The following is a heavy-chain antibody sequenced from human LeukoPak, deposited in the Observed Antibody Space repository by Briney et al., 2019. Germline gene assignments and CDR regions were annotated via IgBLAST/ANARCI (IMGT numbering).Heavy chain of an antibody. Sequence: GGSLRLSCAASGFTFSSYSMNWVRQAPGKGLEWVSSISSSSSSYIYYADSVKGRFTISRDNAKNSLYLQMNSLRAEDTAVYYCAKKAAARVVTAICDYWGQGTLVTVSS. CDR2: ISSSSSSYI. CDR1: GFTFSSYS. D-gene: IGHD2-21*02. V-gene: IGHV3-21*04. CDR3: AKKAAARVVTAICDY. J-gene: IGHJ4*02.